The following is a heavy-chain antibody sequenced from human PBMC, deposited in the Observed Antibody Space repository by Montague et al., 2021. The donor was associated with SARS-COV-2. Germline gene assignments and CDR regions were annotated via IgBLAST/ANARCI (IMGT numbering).Heavy chain of an antibody. V-gene: IGHV3-30*04. D-gene: IGHD2-2*01. Sequence: CLRLSCAASGFTFSSYAMHWVRQAPGKGLEWVAVISYNRSNKYYADSVKGRFTTSRDNSKNTLYLQMNSLRAEDTAVYYCVGQLLCRYYGMDVWGQGTTVTVSS. CDR3: VGQLLCRYYGMDV. CDR2: ISYNRSNK. J-gene: IGHJ6*02. CDR1: GFTFSSYA.